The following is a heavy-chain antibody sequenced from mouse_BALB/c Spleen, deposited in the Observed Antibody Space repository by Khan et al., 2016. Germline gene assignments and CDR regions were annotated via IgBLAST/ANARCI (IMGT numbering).Heavy chain of an antibody. CDR1: GFSLTGYG. J-gene: IGHJ4*01. V-gene: IGHV2-6-7*01. CDR3: ARVWGDY. D-gene: IGHD1-1*02. Sequence: QVQLKESGPGLVAPSQSLSITCTVSGFSLTGYGVNWVRQPPGKGLEWLGMIWGDGSTDYNSGPKSRLSIGKNNSKSQVVLIVNGLQAEDTARDNCARVWGDYWDQGTTDTIYS. CDR2: IWGDGST.